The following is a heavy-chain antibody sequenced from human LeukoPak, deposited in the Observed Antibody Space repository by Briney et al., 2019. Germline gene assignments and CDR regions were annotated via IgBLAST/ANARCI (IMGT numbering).Heavy chain of an antibody. CDR3: AKRSCYDSSGYYYFDY. Sequence: SVKVSCKASGGTFSSYAISWVRQAPGRGLEWMGGIIPIFGTANYAQKFQGRVTITADESTSTAYMELSSLRSEDTAVYYCAKRSCYDSSGYYYFDYWGQGTLVTVSS. CDR1: GGTFSSYA. V-gene: IGHV1-69*13. J-gene: IGHJ4*02. D-gene: IGHD3-22*01. CDR2: IIPIFGTA.